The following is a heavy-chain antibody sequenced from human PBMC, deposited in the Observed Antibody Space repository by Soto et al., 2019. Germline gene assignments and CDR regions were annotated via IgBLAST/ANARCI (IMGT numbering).Heavy chain of an antibody. D-gene: IGHD3-16*01. Sequence: EESGGGVGKPGGSLRLSCTASGSIFSDYYMSWIRQAPGKGLEWDSDISNSGRITHHADSVEGRFTISMDNSKDSLYLQLNSLSPEDSAIYYCARDHGGGGLTLEYWGQGTLVNVSS. CDR3: ARDHGGGGLTLEY. CDR2: ISNSGRIT. J-gene: IGHJ4*02. CDR1: GSIFSDYY. V-gene: IGHV3-11*01.